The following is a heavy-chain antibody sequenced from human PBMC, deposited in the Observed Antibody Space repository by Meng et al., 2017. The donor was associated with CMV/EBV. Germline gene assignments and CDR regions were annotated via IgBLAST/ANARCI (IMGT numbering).Heavy chain of an antibody. CDR3: ARKRHYDFWSGYLVDY. Sequence: GYTFTSDGISWVRQAPGQGLEWMGWISAYNGYTNYVEELQGRVTMTTDTSTSTAYMELRSLRSDDTAVYYCARKRHYDFWSGYLVDYWGQGTLVTVSS. D-gene: IGHD3-3*01. CDR1: GYTFTSDG. J-gene: IGHJ4*02. CDR2: ISAYNGYT. V-gene: IGHV1-18*01.